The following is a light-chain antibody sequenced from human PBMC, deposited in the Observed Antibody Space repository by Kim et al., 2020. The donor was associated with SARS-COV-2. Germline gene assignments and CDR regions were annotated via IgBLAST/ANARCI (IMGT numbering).Light chain of an antibody. V-gene: IGKV3-20*01. CDR3: QQYAHSPWT. CDR1: QSVSSNY. J-gene: IGKJ1*01. CDR2: GAS. Sequence: EVLLTQSPGTLSLSPGERATLSCRASQSVSSNYLAWYQQKPGQAPRLLIYGASHRATGNPDRFSGSGSGTDFTLTISGLQPEDFGVYYCQQYAHSPWTFGQGTKVDIK.